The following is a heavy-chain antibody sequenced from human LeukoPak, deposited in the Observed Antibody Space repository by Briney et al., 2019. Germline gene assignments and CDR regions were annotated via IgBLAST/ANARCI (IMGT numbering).Heavy chain of an antibody. CDR2: ISGSGGST. D-gene: IGHD2-2*01. J-gene: IGHJ4*02. Sequence: PGGSLRLSCEASGFTFSSYAMSWVRQAPGKGLEWVSAISGSGGSTYYADSVKGRFTISRDNSKNTLYLQMNSLRAEDTAVYYCAKDNEVVPAAIDYWGQGTLVTVSS. CDR3: AKDNEVVPAAIDY. CDR1: GFTFSSYA. V-gene: IGHV3-23*01.